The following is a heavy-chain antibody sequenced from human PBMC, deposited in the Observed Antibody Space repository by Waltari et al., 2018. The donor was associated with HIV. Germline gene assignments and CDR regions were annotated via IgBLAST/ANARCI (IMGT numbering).Heavy chain of an antibody. CDR2: ISANNCNT. D-gene: IGHD3-22*01. Sequence: QAQLVQSGAEVKKPRASVKVSCKSCGFIFTHYGIKWVRQAPGQGLEWMGWISANNCNTNYAQKLQGRVTMTTDTSMNTAYMELRSLRSDDTAVYFCARDPAYYFDSSGYYRHFDYWGQGTLVTVSS. CDR1: GFIFTHYG. CDR3: ARDPAYYFDSSGYYRHFDY. J-gene: IGHJ4*02. V-gene: IGHV1-18*01.